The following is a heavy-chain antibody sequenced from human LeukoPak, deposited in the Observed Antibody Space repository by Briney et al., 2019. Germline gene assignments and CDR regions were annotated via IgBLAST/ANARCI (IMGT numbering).Heavy chain of an antibody. J-gene: IGHJ4*02. Sequence: PGGSLRLSCAASGFTFMTYGMNWVRQAPGKGLEWLSSITTSGFYTYYADSVKGRFTISRDTANNSLYLQMNSLRGEDTAVYYCARVRSSGYDLAPFDYWGRGTLVTVSS. CDR3: ARVRSSGYDLAPFDY. CDR1: GFTFMTYG. CDR2: ITTSGFYT. D-gene: IGHD5-12*01. V-gene: IGHV3-21*01.